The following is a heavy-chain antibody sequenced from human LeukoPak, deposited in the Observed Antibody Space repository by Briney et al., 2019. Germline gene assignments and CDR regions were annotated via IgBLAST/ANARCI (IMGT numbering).Heavy chain of an antibody. D-gene: IGHD4-23*01. V-gene: IGHV4-34*01. CDR1: GGSFSGYY. Sequence: KPSETLSLTCAVYGGSFSGYYWSWIRQPPGKGLEWIGEINHSGSTNYNPSLKSRVTISVDTSKNQFSLKLSSVTAADTAVYYCARRGTVVYYYYGMDVWGQGTTVTVSS. CDR3: ARRGTVVYYYYGMDV. J-gene: IGHJ6*02. CDR2: INHSGST.